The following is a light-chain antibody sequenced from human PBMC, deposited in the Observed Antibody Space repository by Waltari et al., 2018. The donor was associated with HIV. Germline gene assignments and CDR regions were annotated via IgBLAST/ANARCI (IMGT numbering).Light chain of an antibody. V-gene: IGKV3-11*01. Sequence: EIVLTQSPDTLSLSPGERATLSCWASQSVRSSLAWYQQKPGQAPRLLIYDASNRATGIPARFSGSGSGTDFTLTISSLEPEDIAVYYCQRRSNPFTFGPGTKVDIK. CDR3: QRRSNPFT. CDR1: QSVRSS. CDR2: DAS. J-gene: IGKJ3*01.